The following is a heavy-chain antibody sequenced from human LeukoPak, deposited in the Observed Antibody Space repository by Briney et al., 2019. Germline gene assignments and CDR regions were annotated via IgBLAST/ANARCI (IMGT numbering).Heavy chain of an antibody. Sequence: GGSLRLSCAASGFTFSSYSMNWVRQAPGKGLEWVSYISSSSSTIYYADSVKGRFTISRDNAKNSLYLQMNSLRAEDTAVYYCARELELGAFDIWGQGTMVTVSS. CDR1: GFTFSSYS. V-gene: IGHV3-48*04. CDR2: ISSSSSTI. J-gene: IGHJ3*02. CDR3: ARELELGAFDI. D-gene: IGHD1-7*01.